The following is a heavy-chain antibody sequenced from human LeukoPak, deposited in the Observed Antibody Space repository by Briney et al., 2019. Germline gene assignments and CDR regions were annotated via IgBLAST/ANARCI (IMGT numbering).Heavy chain of an antibody. CDR2: IYYSGST. D-gene: IGHD3-10*01. V-gene: IGHV4-39*01. CDR3: ARQISLFGEFPYFDY. CDR1: GGSISSSSYY. Sequence: PSETLSLTCTVSGGSISSSSYYWGWIRQPPGKGLEWIGSIYYSGSTYYNPSLKSRVTISVDTSKNQFSLKLSSVTAADTAVYYCARQISLFGEFPYFDYWGQGTLVTVSS. J-gene: IGHJ4*02.